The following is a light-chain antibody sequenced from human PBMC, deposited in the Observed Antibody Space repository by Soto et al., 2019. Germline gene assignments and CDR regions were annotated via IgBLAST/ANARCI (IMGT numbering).Light chain of an antibody. V-gene: IGLV1-40*01. CDR2: GNS. Sequence: QSVLTQPPSVSGAPGQRVTISCTGSSSNIGAGYDVHWYQQLPGTAPKLLIYGNSNRPSGVPDRFSGSKSRTSASLAITGLQAEDEADYYCQSYDSSLSGYVFGTGTKLTVL. J-gene: IGLJ1*01. CDR1: SSNIGAGYD. CDR3: QSYDSSLSGYV.